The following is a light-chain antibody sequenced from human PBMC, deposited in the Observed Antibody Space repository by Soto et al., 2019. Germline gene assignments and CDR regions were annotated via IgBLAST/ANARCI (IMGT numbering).Light chain of an antibody. Sequence: QSVLTQPPSASGSPGQSVTVSCTGTSSDVGGYNYVSWYQQHPGKAPTLMIYEVSKRPSGVPDRFSGSKSGNTASLTVSGLQAEDEADYYCSSYAGSNNHVVFGGGTKLTVL. CDR3: SSYAGSNNHVV. CDR1: SSDVGGYNY. V-gene: IGLV2-8*01. CDR2: EVS. J-gene: IGLJ2*01.